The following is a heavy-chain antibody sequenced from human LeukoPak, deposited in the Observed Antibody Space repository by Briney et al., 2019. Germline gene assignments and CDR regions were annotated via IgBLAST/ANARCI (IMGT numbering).Heavy chain of an antibody. CDR3: ARDSVGATFNYYYGMDV. D-gene: IGHD1-26*01. J-gene: IGHJ6*02. CDR1: GFTFSSYS. V-gene: IGHV3-21*01. CDR2: ISSSSSYI. Sequence: GGSLRLSCAASGFTFSSYSMNWVRQAPGKGLEWVSSISSSSSYIYYADSVKGRFTISGDNAKNSLYLQMNSLRAEYTAVYYCARDSVGATFNYYYGMDVWGQGTTVTVSS.